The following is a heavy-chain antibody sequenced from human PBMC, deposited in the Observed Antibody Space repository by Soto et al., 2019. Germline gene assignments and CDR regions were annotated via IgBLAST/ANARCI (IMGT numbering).Heavy chain of an antibody. V-gene: IGHV1-3*01. CDR2: TNASNGNT. D-gene: IGHD3-10*01. CDR3: ARDSLSTYSYASGSHYYYGMDV. Sequence: GAAVKVSCKACGYTFTSYAMHWVRQPPGQRREGMGWTNASNGNTKYSQKFQGRVTITSDTPASTAYIALSSLSSEATAVYYCARDSLSTYSYASGSHYYYGMDVWRQGTTVTVS. J-gene: IGHJ6*02. CDR1: GYTFTSYA.